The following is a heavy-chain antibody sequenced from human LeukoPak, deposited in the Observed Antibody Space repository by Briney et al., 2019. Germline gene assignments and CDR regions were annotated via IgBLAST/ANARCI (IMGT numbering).Heavy chain of an antibody. CDR1: GFTFSSYA. Sequence: GGSLRLSCAASGFTFSSYAMSWVRQAPGKGLEWVSAISGSGGSTYYADSVKGRFTISRGNAKNSLYLQMNSLRAEDTALYYCATTIVVVPATNKGVDYWGQGTLVTVSS. CDR2: ISGSGGST. CDR3: ATTIVVVPATNKGVDY. J-gene: IGHJ4*02. D-gene: IGHD2-2*01. V-gene: IGHV3-23*01.